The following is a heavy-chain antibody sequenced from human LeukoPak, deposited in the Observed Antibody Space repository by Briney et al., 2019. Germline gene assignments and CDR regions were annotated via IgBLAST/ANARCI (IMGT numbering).Heavy chain of an antibody. CDR3: ARDRAYYFGSGDVGY. Sequence: GGSLRLSCAASGFTFSTYWMHWVRQAPGRGLVWVSRINSDGSSISYADSVKGRFTISRDNAKNTLYLQMNSLRAEDTAMYYCARDRAYYFGSGDVGYWGQGTLVTVSS. J-gene: IGHJ4*02. V-gene: IGHV3-74*01. CDR2: INSDGSSI. CDR1: GFTFSTYW. D-gene: IGHD3-10*01.